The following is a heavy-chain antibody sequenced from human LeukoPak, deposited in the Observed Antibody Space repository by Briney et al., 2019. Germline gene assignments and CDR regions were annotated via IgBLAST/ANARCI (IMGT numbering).Heavy chain of an antibody. CDR1: GFTFSSYS. D-gene: IGHD6-13*01. Sequence: KSGGSLRLSCAASGFTFSSYSMNWVRQAPGKGLEWVSSISSSSSYIYYADSVKGRFTISRDNAKNSLYLQMNSLRAEDTAVYYCARNSAYSSSRDDAFDIWGQGTMVTVSS. CDR2: ISSSSSYI. CDR3: ARNSAYSSSRDDAFDI. V-gene: IGHV3-21*01. J-gene: IGHJ3*02.